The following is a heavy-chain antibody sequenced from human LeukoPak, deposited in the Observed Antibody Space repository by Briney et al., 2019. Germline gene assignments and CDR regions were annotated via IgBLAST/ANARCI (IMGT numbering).Heavy chain of an antibody. J-gene: IGHJ4*02. D-gene: IGHD1-1*01. CDR3: ISDHTGHDDY. Sequence: GGSLRLSCAASGFSFSSYWMHWVRQAPGKGLVWVSRINIDGSTTTYADSVKGRFTISRDNAKNTLSLQMNSLRADDTAVYYCISDHTGHDDYWGQGTLVTVST. V-gene: IGHV3-74*01. CDR2: INIDGSTT. CDR1: GFSFSSYW.